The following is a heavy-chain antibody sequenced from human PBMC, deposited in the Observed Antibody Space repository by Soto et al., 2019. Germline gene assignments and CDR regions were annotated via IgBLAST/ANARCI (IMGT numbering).Heavy chain of an antibody. Sequence: EVQVLESGGGLVQPGGSLRLSCAASGFTFSRSTMSWVRQAPGKGLEWVSTIGGGGVTTYYADSVKGRFTISRDNSKNTLYLQMNSLRAEDTAVYYCAKDLSGTYSLDYWGQGTLVTVSS. D-gene: IGHD1-26*01. CDR3: AKDLSGTYSLDY. CDR1: GFTFSRST. V-gene: IGHV3-23*01. J-gene: IGHJ4*02. CDR2: IGGGGVTT.